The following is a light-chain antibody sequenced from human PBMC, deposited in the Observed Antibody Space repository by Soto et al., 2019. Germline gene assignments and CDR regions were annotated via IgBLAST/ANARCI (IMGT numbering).Light chain of an antibody. CDR3: LRHSTGPLT. Sequence: DIQMTQSPSSLSASVGDRVTITCRASQGIRNDLGWYQQKPGTAPKRLIYTTSTLESGVPSRFSGSGSGLEFTLTIISLQPEEFATYYCLRHSTGPLTFGGGTKVEI. CDR2: TTS. J-gene: IGKJ4*01. CDR1: QGIRND. V-gene: IGKV1-17*01.